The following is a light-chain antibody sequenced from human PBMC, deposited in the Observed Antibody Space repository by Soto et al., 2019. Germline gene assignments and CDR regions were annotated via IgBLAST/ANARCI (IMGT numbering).Light chain of an antibody. V-gene: IGLV2-14*01. CDR3: SSYTSTITLVV. CDR1: SSDVGSYNY. CDR2: EVT. Sequence: QSALTQPASLSGSPGQSITISCTGTSSDVGSYNYVSWYQQHPGKAPKLMIYEVTNRPSGVSNRFSGPKSGNTASLTISGLQAEDEADYYCSSYTSTITLVVFGGGTKLTVL. J-gene: IGLJ2*01.